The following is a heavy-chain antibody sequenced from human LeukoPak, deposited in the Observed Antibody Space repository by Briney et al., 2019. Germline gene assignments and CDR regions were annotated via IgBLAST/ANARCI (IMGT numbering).Heavy chain of an antibody. CDR3: SASRPHYGDYYGMDV. D-gene: IGHD4/OR15-4a*01. CDR2: ISYYGSHK. CDR1: GFTFSSYG. V-gene: IGHV3-30*03. Sequence: PGRSLRLSCAASGFTFSSYGMHWVRHAPGKGLEWVAVISYYGSHKYSADSVKGRFTISRDNSKNTLYLQMNSLRTEDTAVYFCSASRPHYGDYYGMDVWGHGTTVTVSS. J-gene: IGHJ6*02.